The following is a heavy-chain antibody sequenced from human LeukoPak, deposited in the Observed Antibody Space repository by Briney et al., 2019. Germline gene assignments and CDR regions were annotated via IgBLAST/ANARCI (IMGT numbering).Heavy chain of an antibody. V-gene: IGHV3-9*02. Sequence: GRSLRLSCAASGFPSDDYAMHWVRQAPGKGLEWVSGISWHTGTTGYAESVKGRFTISSYSAKNSLYLQMDSLRVEDTALYYCAKSGRKYYPVLGLDFWGQGTLVTVSS. CDR1: GFPSDDYA. CDR2: ISWHTGTT. J-gene: IGHJ4*02. D-gene: IGHD1-26*01. CDR3: AKSGRKYYPVLGLDF.